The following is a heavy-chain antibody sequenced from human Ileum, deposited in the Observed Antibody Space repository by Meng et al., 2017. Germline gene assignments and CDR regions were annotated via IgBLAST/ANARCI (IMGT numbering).Heavy chain of an antibody. CDR2: IKSTTHGGTT. CDR3: TTNRGIS. J-gene: IGHJ5*02. V-gene: IGHV3-15*01. Sequence: VQLMEFGGGLVKPGESLRLSCAASGLTFSNAWMTWVRQAPGKGLEWIGQIKSTTHGGTTDYAAPVTGRFIISRDDSKNTLYLQMSSLKTEDTAVYYCTTNRGISWGQGTLVTVSS. CDR1: GLTFSNAW.